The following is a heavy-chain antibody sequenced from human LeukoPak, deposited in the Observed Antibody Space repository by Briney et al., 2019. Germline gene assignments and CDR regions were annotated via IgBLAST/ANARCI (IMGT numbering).Heavy chain of an antibody. V-gene: IGHV3-48*01. J-gene: IGHJ6*04. CDR1: GFTFSNYN. Sequence: PGGCLRLSCAASGFTFSNYNMNWVRQAPGKGLEWVSYISYSSSIIYYADSVKGRFTISRDNAKNSLYLQMNSLRAEDTAVYYCAGRGVEYCSSTSCQDVWGKGTTVTVSS. CDR3: AGRGVEYCSSTSCQDV. CDR2: ISYSSSII. D-gene: IGHD2-2*01.